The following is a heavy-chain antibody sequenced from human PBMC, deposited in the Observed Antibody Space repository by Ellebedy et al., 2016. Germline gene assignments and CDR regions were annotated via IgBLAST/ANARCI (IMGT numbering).Heavy chain of an antibody. D-gene: IGHD4-17*01. CDR2: IYYSGST. Sequence: SETLSLTXTVSGGSISSYYWSWIRQPPGKGLEWIGYIYYSGSTNYNPSLKSRVTISVDTSKNQFSLKLSSVTAADTAVYYCARDYGDYGYNWFDPWGQGTLVTVSS. CDR3: ARDYGDYGYNWFDP. J-gene: IGHJ5*02. V-gene: IGHV4-59*13. CDR1: GGSISSYY.